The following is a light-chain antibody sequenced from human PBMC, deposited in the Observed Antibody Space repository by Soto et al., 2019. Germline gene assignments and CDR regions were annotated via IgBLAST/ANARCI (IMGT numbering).Light chain of an antibody. CDR2: EVS. Sequence: QSALTQPASVSGSPGQSITISCTGTISDVGGYNSVSWYQQHPGKAPKLMIYEVSNRPSGVSNRFSGSKSDNTASLTISGLQAEDEADYYCSSYTSSSTVVFGGGTKVTVL. V-gene: IGLV2-14*01. CDR3: SSYTSSSTVV. CDR1: ISDVGGYNS. J-gene: IGLJ2*01.